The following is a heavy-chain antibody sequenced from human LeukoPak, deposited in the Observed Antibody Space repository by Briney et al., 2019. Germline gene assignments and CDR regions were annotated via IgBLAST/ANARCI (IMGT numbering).Heavy chain of an antibody. D-gene: IGHD3-22*01. CDR1: GGSINSGNYL. J-gene: IGHJ4*02. CDR3: ASLQYYDSRGYSYGFDY. Sequence: SETLSLTCTVSGGSINSGNYLWGWLRQPPGKGLEWIVSISCSGSTYYNPSLKSRVTMSVDTSKNQFSLKVRSVTAPDTAVYYCASLQYYDSRGYSYGFDYWGQGTLVTVSS. V-gene: IGHV4-39*01. CDR2: ISCSGST.